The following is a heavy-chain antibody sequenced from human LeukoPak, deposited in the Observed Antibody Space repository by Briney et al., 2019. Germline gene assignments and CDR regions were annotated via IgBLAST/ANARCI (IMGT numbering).Heavy chain of an antibody. D-gene: IGHD2/OR15-2a*01. CDR2: INQEGGEK. Sequence: PGGSLRHSCAASGFTLSTYWMSWVRQTPGEGLEWVANINQEGGEKYYMGSVKGGCIISRDNVQNALYMQMSSLRVESTGVYYSVRGAYYAAYWGQGTLVTVSS. V-gene: IGHV3-7*01. J-gene: IGHJ4*02. CDR1: GFTLSTYW. CDR3: VRGAYYAAY.